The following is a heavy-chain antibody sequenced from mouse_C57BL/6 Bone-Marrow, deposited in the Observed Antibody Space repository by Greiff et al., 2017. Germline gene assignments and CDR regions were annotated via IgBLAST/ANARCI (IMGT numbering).Heavy chain of an antibody. CDR2: IHPSDSAT. J-gene: IGHJ1*03. V-gene: IGHV1-74*01. CDR3: AINYGNYVYFDV. CDR1: GYTFTSYW. D-gene: IGHD2-1*01. Sequence: QVQLQQPGAELVKPGASVKVSCKASGYTFTSYWMHWVKQRPGQGLEWIGRIHPSDSATNYNQKFKGKATLTVDKSSSTAYMQLSSLTSEDSAVYYCAINYGNYVYFDVWGTGTTVTVSS.